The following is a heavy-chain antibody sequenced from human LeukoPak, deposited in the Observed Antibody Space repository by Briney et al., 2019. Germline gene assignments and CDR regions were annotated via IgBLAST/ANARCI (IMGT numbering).Heavy chain of an antibody. CDR1: GFTVSSNF. Sequence: PGGSLRLSCAASGFTVSSNFMSWVRQAPGKGVQWVSVIYSGGSGGSTYYADSVRGRFTISRDNSKSTLYLQMNSLRAEDTAVYYCARSPPRYDTRFFDYWGQGTLVTVSS. CDR2: IYSGGSGGST. D-gene: IGHD3-22*01. V-gene: IGHV3-53*01. J-gene: IGHJ4*02. CDR3: ARSPPRYDTRFFDY.